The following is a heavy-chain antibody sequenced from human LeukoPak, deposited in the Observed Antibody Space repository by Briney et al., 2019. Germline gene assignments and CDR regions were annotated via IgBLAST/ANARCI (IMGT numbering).Heavy chain of an antibody. CDR3: AREGYYYDTSGYHYTKY. CDR1: GGSISNNNYY. Sequence: SETLSLTCSVSGGSISNNNYYWGWIRQPPGKGLEWIGEINHRGSTNHNPSLKSRVTISVDTSKNQFSLKLSSVTAADTAVYYCAREGYYYDTSGYHYTKYWGQGTLVTVSS. V-gene: IGHV4-39*02. J-gene: IGHJ4*02. D-gene: IGHD3-22*01. CDR2: INHRGST.